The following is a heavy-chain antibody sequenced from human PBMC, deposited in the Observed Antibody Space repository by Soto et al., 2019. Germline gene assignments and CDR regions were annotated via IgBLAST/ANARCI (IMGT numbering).Heavy chain of an antibody. D-gene: IGHD5-12*01. Sequence: PGGSLRLSCAASGFTFSSYAMSWVRQAPGKGLEWVSAISGSGGSTYYADSVKGRFTISRDNSKNTLYLQMNSLRAEDTAVYYCAKVSYSGYALNWPFDYWGQGTLVTVSS. CDR3: AKVSYSGYALNWPFDY. V-gene: IGHV3-23*01. CDR1: GFTFSSYA. CDR2: ISGSGGST. J-gene: IGHJ4*02.